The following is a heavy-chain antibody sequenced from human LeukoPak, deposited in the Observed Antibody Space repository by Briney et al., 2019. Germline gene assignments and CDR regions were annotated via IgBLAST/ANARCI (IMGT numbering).Heavy chain of an antibody. V-gene: IGHV4-4*07. CDR2: ISASGTT. J-gene: IGHJ6*03. CDR1: GYSISSGYY. D-gene: IGHD3-10*01. Sequence: SENLSLTCTVSGYSISSGYYGGWIRQPAGKGLEWIGRISASGTTSSNPALKSRVTMSADSSKKQFSLNLSSVTAADAAVYYCARAASGDAVDFYGSGRRFYSYYMDVWGKGTTVTISS. CDR3: ARAASGDAVDFYGSGRRFYSYYMDV.